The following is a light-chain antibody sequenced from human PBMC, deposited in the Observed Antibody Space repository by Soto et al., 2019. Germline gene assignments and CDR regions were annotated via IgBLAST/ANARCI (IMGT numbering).Light chain of an antibody. Sequence: QSVLTQPPSVSGSPGQSITISCTGTSSDVGAYNYVSWYQQHPAKVPKLMIYDVSNRPSGVSDRFSGSKSGNTASLTISGLQAEDEADYYCYSYTSSSTYVFGTGTKVTV. CDR1: SSDVGAYNY. V-gene: IGLV2-14*01. CDR3: YSYTSSSTYV. J-gene: IGLJ1*01. CDR2: DVS.